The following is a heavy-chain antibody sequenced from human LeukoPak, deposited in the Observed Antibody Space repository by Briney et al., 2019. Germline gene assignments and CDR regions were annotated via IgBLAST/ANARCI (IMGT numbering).Heavy chain of an antibody. CDR2: TNPNSGGT. CDR1: GYTFTGYY. J-gene: IGHJ5*02. CDR3: ARPNPGIAAAGTPGGFDP. V-gene: IGHV1-2*06. Sequence: ASVKVSCKASGYTFTGYYMHWVRQAPGQGLEWMGRTNPNSGGTNYAKKFQGRVTMTRDTSTSTAYMELSRLRSDDTAVYYCARPNPGIAAAGTPGGFDPWGQGTLVTVSS. D-gene: IGHD6-13*01.